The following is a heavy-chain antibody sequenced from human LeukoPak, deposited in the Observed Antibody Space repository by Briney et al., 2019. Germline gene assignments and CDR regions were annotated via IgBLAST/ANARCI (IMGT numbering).Heavy chain of an antibody. J-gene: IGHJ4*02. V-gene: IGHV4-34*01. D-gene: IGHD6-19*01. CDR1: GGSFSGYY. Sequence: SETLSLTCAVYGGSFSGYYWSWIRQPPGKGLEWIGEINHSGSTNYNPSLKSRVTISVDTSKNQFSLKLSSVTAEDTAVYYCARDKGQWQWLVGLDYWGQGTLVTVSS. CDR3: ARDKGQWQWLVGLDY. CDR2: INHSGST.